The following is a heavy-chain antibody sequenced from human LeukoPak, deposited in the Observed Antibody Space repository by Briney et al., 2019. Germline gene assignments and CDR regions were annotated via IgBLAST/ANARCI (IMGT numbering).Heavy chain of an antibody. CDR3: VREEDGIVDDAFNL. CDR2: IHYTGNT. CDR1: GGSISTYY. Sequence: PSETLSLTCTVSGGSISTYYWSWVRQPPGKGLEWIAFIHYTGNTISNPSLKSRVTISLDTSKNQFSLKLSSVTAADTAVYFCVREEDGIVDDAFNLWGPGTMVTVSS. D-gene: IGHD3-16*02. V-gene: IGHV4-59*01. J-gene: IGHJ3*01.